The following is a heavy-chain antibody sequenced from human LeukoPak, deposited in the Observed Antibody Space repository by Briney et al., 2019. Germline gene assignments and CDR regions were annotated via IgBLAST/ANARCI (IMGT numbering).Heavy chain of an antibody. V-gene: IGHV4-39*01. J-gene: IGHJ4*02. CDR1: GGSISSSSYY. CDR3: ARLADYYDSSGYYYAPFDY. Sequence: SETLSLTCTVSGGSISSSSYYWGWIRQPPGKGLEWIGSIYYSGSTYYSPSLKSRVTISVDTSKNQFSLKLSSVTAADTAVYYCARLADYYDSSGYYYAPFDYWGQGTLVTVSS. D-gene: IGHD3-22*01. CDR2: IYYSGST.